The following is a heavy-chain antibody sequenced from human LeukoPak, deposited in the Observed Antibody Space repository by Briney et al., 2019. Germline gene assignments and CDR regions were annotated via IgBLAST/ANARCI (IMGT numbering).Heavy chain of an antibody. CDR3: ARDTVVAGTYAFDI. CDR1: GGSISSYY. CDR2: IYTGGST. D-gene: IGHD6-19*01. Sequence: SETLSLTCTVSGGSISSYYWSWIRQPAGKGLEWIGRIYTGGSTSYNPSLKSRVTMSVDTSKNQFSLKLSSVTAADTAVYYCARDTVVAGTYAFDIWGQGTMVTVSS. V-gene: IGHV4-4*07. J-gene: IGHJ3*02.